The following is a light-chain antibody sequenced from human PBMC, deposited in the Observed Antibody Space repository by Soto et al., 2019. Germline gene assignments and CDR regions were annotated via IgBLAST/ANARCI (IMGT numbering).Light chain of an antibody. Sequence: QPVLTQPPSASGTPGQRVTISCSGSTSTVGGNPVNWYQQLPGTAPKLLIYNNSQRPSGVPDRFSGSNSGTSASLAISGLQSEEEADYFCAAWDDSLNGPVFGGGTKLTVL. CDR2: NNS. V-gene: IGLV1-44*01. CDR3: AAWDDSLNGPV. J-gene: IGLJ2*01. CDR1: TSTVGGNP.